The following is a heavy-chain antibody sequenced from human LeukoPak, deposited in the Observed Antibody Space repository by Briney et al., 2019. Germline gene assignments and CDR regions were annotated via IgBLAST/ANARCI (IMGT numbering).Heavy chain of an antibody. Sequence: SETLSLTCAVYGGSFSGYYWSWIRQPPGKGLEWIGEINHSGSTNYNPSLKSQVTISVDTSKNQFSLKMGSVTAADTAVYYCARGIGSGYYPSCFDPWGQGTLVTVSS. V-gene: IGHV4-34*01. J-gene: IGHJ5*02. CDR3: ARGIGSGYYPSCFDP. CDR1: GGSFSGYY. D-gene: IGHD3-22*01. CDR2: INHSGST.